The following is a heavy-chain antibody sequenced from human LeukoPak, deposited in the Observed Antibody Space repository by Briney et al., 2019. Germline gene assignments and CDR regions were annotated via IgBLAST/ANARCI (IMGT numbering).Heavy chain of an antibody. CDR2: IIPILGTA. V-gene: IGHV1-69*16. D-gene: IGHD3-22*01. CDR3: AKGNSYDSSGLPFDY. Sequence: SVKVSCKSSGGTFNSYTVTWVRQAPGQGLEWMGGIIPILGTANYAQKFQGRVTITTDDSTRTAYMELSSLRSEDTALYYCAKGNSYDSSGLPFDYWGQGTLVTVSS. CDR1: GGTFNSYT. J-gene: IGHJ4*02.